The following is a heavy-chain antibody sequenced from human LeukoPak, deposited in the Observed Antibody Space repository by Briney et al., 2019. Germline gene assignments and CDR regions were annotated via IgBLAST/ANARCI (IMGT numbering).Heavy chain of an antibody. D-gene: IGHD3-22*01. CDR2: INWNGGST. J-gene: IGHJ4*02. Sequence: PGGSLRLSCAASGLTFSAYWMHWVRQAPGKGLVWVSGINWNGGSTGYADSVKGRFTISRDNAKNSLYLQMNSLRAEDTALYYCARSPADYDSSGYWGQGTLVTVSS. CDR1: GLTFSAYW. V-gene: IGHV3-20*04. CDR3: ARSPADYDSSGY.